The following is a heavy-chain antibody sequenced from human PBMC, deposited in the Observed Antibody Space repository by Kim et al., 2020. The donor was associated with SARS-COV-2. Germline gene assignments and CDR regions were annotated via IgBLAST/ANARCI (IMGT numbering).Heavy chain of an antibody. J-gene: IGHJ4*02. V-gene: IGHV3-30-3*01. CDR1: GFTFSSYA. Sequence: GGSLRLSCAASGFTFSSYAMHWVRQAPGKGLEWVAVISYDGSNKYYADSVKGRFTISRDNSKNTLYLQMNSLRAEDTAVYYCARVYDSSGYYSGFDYWGQGTLVTVSS. CDR3: ARVYDSSGYYSGFDY. CDR2: ISYDGSNK. D-gene: IGHD3-22*01.